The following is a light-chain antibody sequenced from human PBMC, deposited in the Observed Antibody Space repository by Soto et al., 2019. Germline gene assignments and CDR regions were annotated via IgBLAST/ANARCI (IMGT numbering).Light chain of an antibody. CDR1: QDISNR. V-gene: IGKV1-33*01. J-gene: IGKJ2*01. CDR3: QNCFTVPYT. CDR2: DAS. Sequence: DIQMTQSPSSLSASVGDRITITGEASQDISNRLNWYHQKPGKAPNLLIYDASNLAAGVPSGFSGSGSGTHFTFTITSLQPEDIGTYYCQNCFTVPYTFGQGTKVDIK.